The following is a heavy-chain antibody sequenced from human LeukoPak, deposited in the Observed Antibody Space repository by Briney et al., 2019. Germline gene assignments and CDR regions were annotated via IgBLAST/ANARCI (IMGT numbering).Heavy chain of an antibody. CDR2: IYYSGST. J-gene: IGHJ3*02. CDR3: ARARGVKSAFDI. Sequence: SETLSLTCTVSGGSISSYYWSWIRQPRGKGLEWIGYIYYSGSTNYNPSLKSRVTISVDTSKNQFSLKLSSVTAADTAVYYCARARGVKSAFDIWGQGTMVTVSS. V-gene: IGHV4-59*01. CDR1: GGSISSYY. D-gene: IGHD3-10*01.